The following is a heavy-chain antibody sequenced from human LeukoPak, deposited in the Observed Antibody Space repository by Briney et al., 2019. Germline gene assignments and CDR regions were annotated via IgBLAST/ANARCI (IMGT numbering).Heavy chain of an antibody. Sequence: SETLSLTCTVSGGSISSSSYYWSWIRQPPGKGLEWIGYIYYSGSTNYNPSLKSRVTISVDTSKNQFSLKLSSVTAADTAVYYCARGTYSYGYFYFDYWGQGTLVTVSS. D-gene: IGHD5-18*01. V-gene: IGHV4-61*01. CDR2: IYYSGST. J-gene: IGHJ4*02. CDR1: GGSISSSSYY. CDR3: ARGTYSYGYFYFDY.